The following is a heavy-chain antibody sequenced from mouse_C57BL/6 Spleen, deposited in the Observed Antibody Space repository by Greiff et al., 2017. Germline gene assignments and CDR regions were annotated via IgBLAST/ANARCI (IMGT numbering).Heavy chain of an antibody. CDR3: ARDKYYYGSSFWYFDV. J-gene: IGHJ1*03. CDR1: GYSITSGYY. CDR2: ISYDGSN. V-gene: IGHV3-6*01. Sequence: EPGPGLVKPSQSLSLTCSVTGYSITSGYYWNWIRQFPGNKLEWMGYISYDGSNNYNPSLKNRITITRDTSKNPFCLKLNSVTTEDTATDYCARDKYYYGSSFWYFDVWGTGTTVTVSS. D-gene: IGHD1-1*01.